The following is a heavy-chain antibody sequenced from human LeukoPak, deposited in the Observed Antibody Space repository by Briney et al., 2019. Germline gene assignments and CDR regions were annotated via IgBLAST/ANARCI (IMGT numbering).Heavy chain of an antibody. J-gene: IGHJ3*02. V-gene: IGHV1-2*02. CDR2: IYSKRGGT. CDR3: LRDGYSGGALDM. CDR1: GYTFTGHY. Sequence: GASVTDSCKASGYTFTGHYMHWVRQAPGQGLAWMGWIYSKRGGTNYAQKFQSRVTMTMDTYITTAVMELNILKSDDTPVYYFLRDGYSGGALDMGREGT. D-gene: IGHD1-26*01.